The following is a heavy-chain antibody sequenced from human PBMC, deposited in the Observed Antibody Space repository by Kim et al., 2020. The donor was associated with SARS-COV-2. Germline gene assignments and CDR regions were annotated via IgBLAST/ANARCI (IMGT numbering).Heavy chain of an antibody. V-gene: IGHV3-43*01. Sequence: GGSLRLSCAASGFNFHDYTMHWVRQAPGKGLEWVSTISWDGGATHYADSLKGRFTISRDNSKSSLYLQMDSLGTEDTAFYYCARASGVVLNAWYFFDYWGQGALVTVSS. CDR2: ISWDGGAT. CDR3: ARASGVVLNAWYFFDY. CDR1: GFNFHDYT. J-gene: IGHJ4*02. D-gene: IGHD2-21*01.